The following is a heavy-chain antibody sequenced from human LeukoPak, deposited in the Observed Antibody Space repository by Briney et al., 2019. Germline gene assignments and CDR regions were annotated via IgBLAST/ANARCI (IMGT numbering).Heavy chain of an antibody. CDR1: GGSFSGYY. J-gene: IGHJ4*02. CDR2: INHSGST. CDR3: ASRITAAGDY. V-gene: IGHV4-34*01. D-gene: IGHD6-13*01. Sequence: SETLSLTCAVYGGSFSGYYWSWIRQPPGKGLEWIGEINHSGSTNYNPSLKSRVTISVDTSKNQFSLKLSSVTAADTAVYYCASRITAAGDYWGQGTLVTVSS.